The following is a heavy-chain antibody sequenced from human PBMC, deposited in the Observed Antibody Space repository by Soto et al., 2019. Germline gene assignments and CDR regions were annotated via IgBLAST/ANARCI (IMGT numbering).Heavy chain of an antibody. Sequence: EVQLVESGGGLVNPGGSLRLSCSASGFTFSHYTMNWVRQAPGKGLEWVSSISSSGAYIYYADSVKGRFSISRDNAKNSLHLQMNGLRAEDTAVYYCARDRGGVVVVAANWFDPWGQGTLVTVSS. J-gene: IGHJ5*02. V-gene: IGHV3-21*01. CDR1: GFTFSHYT. CDR3: ARDRGGVVVVAANWFDP. D-gene: IGHD2-15*01. CDR2: ISSSGAYI.